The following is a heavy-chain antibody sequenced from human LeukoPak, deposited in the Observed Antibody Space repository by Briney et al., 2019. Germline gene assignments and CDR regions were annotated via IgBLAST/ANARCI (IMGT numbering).Heavy chain of an antibody. CDR1: GGSVSGYY. CDR2: IFYSGTT. D-gene: IGHD2-21*02. Sequence: SETLSLTCTDSGGSVSGYYWSWIRQPPRKGLEWIGYIFYSGTTLYSPCLKSRVTMSVDTSENQFSLKLSSVTAADTAVYYCARHDVVPVIRRGFDFWGQGTLVTVSS. CDR3: ARHDVVPVIRRGFDF. J-gene: IGHJ4*02. V-gene: IGHV4-59*08.